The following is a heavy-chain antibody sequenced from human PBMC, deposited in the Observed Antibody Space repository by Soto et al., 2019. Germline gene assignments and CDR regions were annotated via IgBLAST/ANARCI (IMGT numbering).Heavy chain of an antibody. J-gene: IGHJ4*02. CDR2: VYPDDNT. CDR1: GLSVVGSY. CDR3: ARLPGAFYYDNGDYDFLDY. V-gene: IGHV3-53*01. D-gene: IGHD3-3*01. Sequence: PGGSLRLSCAASGLSVVGSYMNWFRQSEQKVLEWISVVYPDDNTYYAESVRGRFTISRDRSKNTVSLQMNSLRAEDTAVYYCARLPGAFYYDNGDYDFLDYWGQGTLVTVSS.